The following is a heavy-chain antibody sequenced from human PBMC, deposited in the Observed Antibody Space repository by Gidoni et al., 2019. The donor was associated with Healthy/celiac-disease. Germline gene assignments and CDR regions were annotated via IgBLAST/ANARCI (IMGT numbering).Heavy chain of an antibody. Sequence: QVQLVESGGGVVQPGRSLRLSCAASGFTFSSYGMHWVRQAPGKGLEWVAVISYDGSNKYYADSVKGRFTISRDNSKNTLYLQMNSLRAEDTAVYYCAGVFGESFDYWGQGTLVTVSS. CDR2: ISYDGSNK. CDR1: GFTFSSYG. CDR3: AGVFGESFDY. J-gene: IGHJ4*02. D-gene: IGHD3-10*01. V-gene: IGHV3-30*03.